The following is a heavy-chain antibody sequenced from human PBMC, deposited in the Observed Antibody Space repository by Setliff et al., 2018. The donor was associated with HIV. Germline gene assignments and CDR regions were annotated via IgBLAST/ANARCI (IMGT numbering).Heavy chain of an antibody. CDR2: LYVSGDT. D-gene: IGHD2-15*01. V-gene: IGHV4-4*07. J-gene: IGHJ6*03. Sequence: KRSETLSLTCYVTDDPISSYYWSWVRQPAGKGLEWIGRLYVSGDTNYNPSLKSRVTMSLDTPKKHFSLNLKSVTAADTAVYYCALTGHRLLRGYMDVWGKGTTVTVSS. CDR1: DDPISSYY. CDR3: ALTGHRLLRGYMDV.